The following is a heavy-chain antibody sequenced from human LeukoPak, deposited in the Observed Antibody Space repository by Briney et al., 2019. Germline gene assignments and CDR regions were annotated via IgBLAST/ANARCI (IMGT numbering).Heavy chain of an antibody. CDR2: ISGSGGST. V-gene: IGHV3-23*01. Sequence: QAGGSLRLSCAASGFTFSSYAMSWVRQAPGKGLEWVSAISGSGGSTYYADSVKGRFTISRDNSKNTLYLQMNSLRAEDTAVYYCAKDSVSSRSSPTFFDYWGQGTLVTVSS. D-gene: IGHD6-13*01. CDR3: AKDSVSSRSSPTFFDY. J-gene: IGHJ4*02. CDR1: GFTFSSYA.